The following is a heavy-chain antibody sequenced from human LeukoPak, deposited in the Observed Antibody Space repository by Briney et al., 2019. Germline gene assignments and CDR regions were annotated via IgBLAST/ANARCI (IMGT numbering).Heavy chain of an antibody. Sequence: GGSLRLSCAASGFTFSSYDMNWVRQAPGKGLEWVSSISSTSNYINYADSVKGRFTISRDNAKSSLYLQMNSLRVEDTAVYFCARTLFGAYNWFDPWGQGALVTVSP. J-gene: IGHJ5*02. CDR1: GFTFSSYD. CDR3: ARTLFGAYNWFDP. CDR2: ISSTSNYI. D-gene: IGHD3-3*01. V-gene: IGHV3-21*06.